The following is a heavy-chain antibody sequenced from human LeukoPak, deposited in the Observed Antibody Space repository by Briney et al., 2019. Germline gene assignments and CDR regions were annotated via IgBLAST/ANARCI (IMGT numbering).Heavy chain of an antibody. CDR1: GGSISSSSYY. CDR2: IYYSGST. V-gene: IGHV4-39*07. D-gene: IGHD2-21*02. CDR3: ARMTAYCGGDCYSAGY. Sequence: SETLSLTCTVSGGSISSSSYYWGWIRQPPGKGLEWIGSIYYSGSTYYNPSLKSRVTISVDTSKNQFSLKLSSVTAADTAVYYCARMTAYCGGDCYSAGYWGQGTLVTVSS. J-gene: IGHJ4*02.